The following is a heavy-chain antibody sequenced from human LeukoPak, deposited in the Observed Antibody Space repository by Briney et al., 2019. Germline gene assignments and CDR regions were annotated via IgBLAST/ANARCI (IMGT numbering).Heavy chain of an antibody. CDR3: ASELLWFGESGDY. CDR2: IKQGGSEK. J-gene: IGHJ4*02. V-gene: IGHV3-7*01. D-gene: IGHD3-10*01. Sequence: GGSLRLSCAASGFTFSSYWMSWVRQAPGKGLEWVANIKQGGSEKYYVDSVKGRFTISRDNAKNSLYLQMNSLRAEDTAVYYCASELLWFGESGDYWGQGTLVTVSS. CDR1: GFTFSSYW.